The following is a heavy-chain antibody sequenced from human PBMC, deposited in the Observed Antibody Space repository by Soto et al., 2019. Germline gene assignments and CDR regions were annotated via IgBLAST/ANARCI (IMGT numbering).Heavy chain of an antibody. CDR1: GFTFSDYY. J-gene: IGHJ2*01. CDR2: INSSSSYT. CDR3: ARIIAAAGGRRYFDL. V-gene: IGHV3-11*05. Sequence: QVQLVESGGGLVKPGGSLRLSGAASGFTFSDYYMSWIRLAPGNGLEWVSYINSSSSYTNYADSVKGRFTISRDNAKNSLYLQMNSLRAEDTAVYYCARIIAAAGGRRYFDLWGRGTLVTVSS. D-gene: IGHD6-13*01.